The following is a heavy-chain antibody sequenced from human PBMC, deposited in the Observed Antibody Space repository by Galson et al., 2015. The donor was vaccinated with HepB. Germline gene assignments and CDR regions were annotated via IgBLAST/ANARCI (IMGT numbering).Heavy chain of an antibody. V-gene: IGHV3-30*09. CDR2: ISDDGSKK. D-gene: IGHD4-17*01. CDR1: GFTFSSYA. J-gene: IGHJ3*02. CDR3: AREMLTTGAFDI. Sequence: SLRLSCAASGFTFSSYAMHWVRQAPGKGLEWVAVISDDGSKKYYADSVKGRFAISRDNSKNRLYLQMNSLRAEDTAVYYCAREMLTTGAFDIWGQGTVVTVSS.